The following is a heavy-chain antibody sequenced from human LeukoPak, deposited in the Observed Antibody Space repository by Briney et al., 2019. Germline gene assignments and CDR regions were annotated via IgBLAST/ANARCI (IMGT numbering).Heavy chain of an antibody. V-gene: IGHV1-69*13. Sequence: ASVKVSCKASGGTFSSYAISWVRRAPGQGLEWMGGIIPIFGTANYAQKFQGRVTITADESTSTAYMELSSLRSEDTAVYYCARAAAGSDWFDPWGQGTLVTVSS. J-gene: IGHJ5*02. CDR1: GGTFSSYA. CDR3: ARAAAGSDWFDP. CDR2: IIPIFGTA. D-gene: IGHD6-13*01.